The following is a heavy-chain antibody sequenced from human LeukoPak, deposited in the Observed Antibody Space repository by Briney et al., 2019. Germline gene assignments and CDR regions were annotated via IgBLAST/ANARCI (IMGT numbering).Heavy chain of an antibody. CDR2: ISSSSSYI. Sequence: GGSLRLSCAASGFTSSSYSMNWVRQAPGKGLEWVSSISSSSSYIYYADSVKGRFTISRDNAKNSLYLQMNSPRAEDTAVYYCARDYGDYAFDYWGQGTLVTVSS. CDR1: GFTSSSYS. J-gene: IGHJ4*02. D-gene: IGHD4-17*01. V-gene: IGHV3-21*01. CDR3: ARDYGDYAFDY.